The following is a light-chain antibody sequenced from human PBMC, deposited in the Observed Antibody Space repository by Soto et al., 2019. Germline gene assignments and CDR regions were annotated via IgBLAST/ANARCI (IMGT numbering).Light chain of an antibody. CDR1: QAISSW. Sequence: DIQMTQSPSTLSASVGDSVTITCRASQAISSWLAWYQQKPGKAPKLLIYKASRLENGVPSRFSGSGSGTECTLTITRLHPDDFATYYCHQYHSFSWTFGQGTKVEIK. CDR2: KAS. CDR3: HQYHSFSWT. J-gene: IGKJ1*01. V-gene: IGKV1-5*03.